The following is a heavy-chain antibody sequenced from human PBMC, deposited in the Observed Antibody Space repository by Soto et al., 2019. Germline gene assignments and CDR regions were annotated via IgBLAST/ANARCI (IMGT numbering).Heavy chain of an antibody. CDR1: GYTFTSYG. D-gene: IGHD6-19*01. V-gene: IGHV1-69*13. CDR3: ARGTAVAGTHYYYYGMDV. Sequence: GASVKVSCKASGYTFTSYGISWVRQAPGQGLEWMGGIIPIFGTANYAQKFQGRVTITADESTSTAYMELSSLRSEDTAVYYCARGTAVAGTHYYYYGMDVWGQGTTVTVSS. J-gene: IGHJ6*02. CDR2: IIPIFGTA.